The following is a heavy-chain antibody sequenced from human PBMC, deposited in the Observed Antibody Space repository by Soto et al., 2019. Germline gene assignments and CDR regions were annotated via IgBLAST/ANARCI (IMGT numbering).Heavy chain of an antibody. V-gene: IGHV1-69*01. CDR2: IVPMFGTA. Sequence: QVQLVQSGAEVKEPGSSVKVSCKASGGTFANFIMNWVRQTPGQGLEWMGGIVPMFGTATYAEKFTGRVTISATESTSTASMELTSLRSDDTAVYYCARNGTYSSSLSQYSGMDVWGQGTTVTVS. CDR1: GGTFANFI. D-gene: IGHD6-6*01. CDR3: ARNGTYSSSLSQYSGMDV. J-gene: IGHJ6*02.